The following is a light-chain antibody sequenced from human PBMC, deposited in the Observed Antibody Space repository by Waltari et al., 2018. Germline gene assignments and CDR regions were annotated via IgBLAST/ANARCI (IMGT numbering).Light chain of an antibody. CDR2: DAS. V-gene: IGKV3-11*01. J-gene: IGKJ3*01. CDR1: ESLSTS. Sequence: EVVLTQSPATLSLSPGERATLSCRANESLSTSGAWYQQKPGQAPRLLIFDASNRATGIPARFSGSGSGTDFTLTISSLASEDFAIYYCQQRFTFGPGTRVDI. CDR3: QQRFT.